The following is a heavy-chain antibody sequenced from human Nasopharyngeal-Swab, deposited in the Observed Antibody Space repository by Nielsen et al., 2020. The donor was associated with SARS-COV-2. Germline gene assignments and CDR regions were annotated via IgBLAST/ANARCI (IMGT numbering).Heavy chain of an antibody. CDR3: ARDGLRFLEWLAHDY. CDR1: AFTFSSYW. Sequence: GESLKISCAASAFTFSSYWMSWVRQAPGKGLEWVANIKQDGSEKYYVDSVKGRFTISRDNAKNSLYLQMNSLRAEDTAVYYCARDGLRFLEWLAHDYWGQGTLVTVSS. V-gene: IGHV3-7*01. D-gene: IGHD3-3*01. J-gene: IGHJ4*02. CDR2: IKQDGSEK.